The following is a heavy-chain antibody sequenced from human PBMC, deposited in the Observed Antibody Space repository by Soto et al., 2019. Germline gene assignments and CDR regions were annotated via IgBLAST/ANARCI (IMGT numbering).Heavy chain of an antibody. J-gene: IGHJ1*01. CDR3: ARWGTTGGLDV. CDR2: TSYDGSDK. V-gene: IGHV3-30*19. D-gene: IGHD3-16*01. CDR1: GFTFRSYV. Sequence: QVQLVESGGGVVQPGTSLRVSCVGSGFTFRSYVIHWVRQAPGKGLEWVALTSYDGSDKYYGDSVRGRFPISRDNSRNTVVLQMDSLRLEDTALYYCARWGTTGGLDVWGQGTLVSVSS.